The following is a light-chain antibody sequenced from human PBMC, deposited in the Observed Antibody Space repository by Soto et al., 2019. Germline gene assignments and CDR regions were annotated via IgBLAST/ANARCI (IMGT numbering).Light chain of an antibody. V-gene: IGKV3-20*01. Sequence: EIVLTQSPGTLSLSPGERATLSCRASQSISSSYLAWYPQKPGQAPRLLIYGPSSRATDIPDRFSGSGSGTDFARTISRLQADEFSVYYCQQYGGSPAYTFGQGTKLEIE. J-gene: IGKJ2*01. CDR2: GPS. CDR1: QSISSSY. CDR3: QQYGGSPAYT.